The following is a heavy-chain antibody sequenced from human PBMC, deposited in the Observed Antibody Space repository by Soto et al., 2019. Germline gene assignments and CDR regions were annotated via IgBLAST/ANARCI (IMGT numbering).Heavy chain of an antibody. V-gene: IGHV1-69*01. CDR2: IIPIFGTA. Sequence: QVQLVQSGAEVKKPGSSVKVSCKASGGTFSSYAISWVRQAPGQGLEWMGGIIPIFGTANYAQKFQGRVTITADESTSTAYMELSSLRSEDTAVYYCARSGAYYDFWSGHSNFDYWGQGTLVTVSS. CDR3: ARSGAYYDFWSGHSNFDY. CDR1: GGTFSSYA. D-gene: IGHD3-3*01. J-gene: IGHJ4*02.